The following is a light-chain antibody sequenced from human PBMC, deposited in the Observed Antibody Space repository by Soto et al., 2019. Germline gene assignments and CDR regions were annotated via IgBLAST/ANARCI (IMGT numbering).Light chain of an antibody. CDR2: WAS. CDR1: QSVLYSSNNKNY. Sequence: DIVVIQSPDSLAVSLGERATINCKSSQSVLYSSNNKNYLAWYQQKPGQPPKLLIYWASTRESGVPDRFSGSGSGTDFTLTISRLQAEDVAVYYCQQYYSTPRAFGQGTKVEIE. J-gene: IGKJ1*01. CDR3: QQYYSTPRA. V-gene: IGKV4-1*01.